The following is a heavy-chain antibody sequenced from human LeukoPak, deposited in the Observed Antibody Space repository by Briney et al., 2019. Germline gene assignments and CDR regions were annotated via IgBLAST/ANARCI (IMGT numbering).Heavy chain of an antibody. CDR3: AKDILSRRDSSGYPLDY. J-gene: IGHJ4*02. Sequence: GGSLRLSCAASGFTFSSYAMSWVRQAPGKGLEWVSAISGSGSSTYYADSVKGRFTISRDNSKNTLYLQMNSLRAEDTAVYYCAKDILSRRDSSGYPLDYWGQGTLVTVSS. V-gene: IGHV3-23*01. CDR1: GFTFSSYA. D-gene: IGHD3-22*01. CDR2: ISGSGSST.